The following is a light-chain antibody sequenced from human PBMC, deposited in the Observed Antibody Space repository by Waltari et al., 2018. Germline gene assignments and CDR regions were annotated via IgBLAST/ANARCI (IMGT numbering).Light chain of an antibody. CDR2: GAS. V-gene: IGKV3-20*01. J-gene: IGKJ2*01. CDR1: QSVSSSY. CDR3: QQYADSPLT. Sequence: EIVLTQSPGLPSLSPGERATLSCRASQSVSSSYLAWFRQRPGQAPRLLIYGASSRATGIQDRFSGSGSGTDFTLVISRLEPEDFAVYYCQQYADSPLTFGQGTSLEIK.